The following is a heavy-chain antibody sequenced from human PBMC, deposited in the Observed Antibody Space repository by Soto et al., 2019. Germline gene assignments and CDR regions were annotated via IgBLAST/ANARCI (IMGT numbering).Heavy chain of an antibody. J-gene: IGHJ4*02. V-gene: IGHV4-38-2*01. CDR1: GYSISSGYY. Sequence: SETLSLTCAVSGYSISSGYYWGWIRQPPGKGLEWIGSVYHSGNTFYNPSLKSRVTISIDTSSNQFSLKLSSVTAADTAIFYCARVSYCSTTSCYSGDSYYFDYWGRGTRGTVS. D-gene: IGHD2-2*01. CDR2: VYHSGNT. CDR3: ARVSYCSTTSCYSGDSYYFDY.